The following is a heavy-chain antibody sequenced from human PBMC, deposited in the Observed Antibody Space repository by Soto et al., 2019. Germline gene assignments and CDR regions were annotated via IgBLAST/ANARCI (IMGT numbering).Heavy chain of an antibody. CDR1: GYTFTSYG. CDR2: ISAYNGNT. CDR3: ARGSITIFEVVVMDV. Sequence: ASVKVSCKASGYTFTSYGISWVRQAPGQGLEWMGWISAYNGNTNYAQKLQGRVTMTTDTSTSTAYMELRSLRADDTAVYYCARGSITIFEVVVMDVWGNGTTVTVSS. V-gene: IGHV1-18*01. D-gene: IGHD3-3*01. J-gene: IGHJ6*04.